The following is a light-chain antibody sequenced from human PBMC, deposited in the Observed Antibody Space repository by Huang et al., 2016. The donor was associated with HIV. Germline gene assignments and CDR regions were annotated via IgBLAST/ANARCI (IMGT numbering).Light chain of an antibody. J-gene: IGKJ2*01. Sequence: DIQMTQSPSTLSASVGERVTITCRASQSISRWLAWYQQKPGKAPKVLNYKASTVHSGVPSRFSGSGSGTEFTLTISSLQPDDFATYYCQQYNHCSTFGQGTRLEIK. CDR2: KAS. CDR1: QSISRW. V-gene: IGKV1-5*03. CDR3: QQYNHCST.